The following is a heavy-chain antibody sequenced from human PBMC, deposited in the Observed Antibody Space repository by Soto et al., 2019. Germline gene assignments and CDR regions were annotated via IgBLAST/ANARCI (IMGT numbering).Heavy chain of an antibody. D-gene: IGHD2-8*01. CDR3: ARGDSTDCSNGVCSFFYNHDMDV. CDR2: INPKSGGT. J-gene: IGHJ6*02. V-gene: IGHV1-2*04. CDR1: GYSFTDYH. Sequence: GASVKVSCKASGYSFTDYHIHWVRQAPGQGLEWLGRINPKSGGTSTAQKFQGWVTMTADTSISTASMELTRLTSDDTAIYYCARGDSTDCSNGVCSFFYNHDMDVWGQGTTVTVSS.